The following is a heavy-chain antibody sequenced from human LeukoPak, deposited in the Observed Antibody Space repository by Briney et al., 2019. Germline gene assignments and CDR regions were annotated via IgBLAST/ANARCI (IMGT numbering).Heavy chain of an antibody. J-gene: IGHJ6*03. D-gene: IGHD3-10*01. CDR2: FDPEDGET. V-gene: IGHV1-24*01. CDR3: ATAYHYGSGSYYYYYYMDV. CDR1: GYTLTELS. Sequence: GASVKVSCKVSGYTLTELSMHWVRQAPGKGLEWMGGFDPEDGETIYAQKFQGRVTMTEDTSTDTAYMELSSLRSEDTAVYYCATAYHYGSGSYYYYYYMDVWGKGTTVTISS.